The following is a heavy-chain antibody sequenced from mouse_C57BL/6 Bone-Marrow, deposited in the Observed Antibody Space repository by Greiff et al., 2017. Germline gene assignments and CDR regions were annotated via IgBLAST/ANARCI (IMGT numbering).Heavy chain of an antibody. CDR3: ARPYYSNYWYFDV. CDR2: IYPGSGST. Sequence: VQLQQPGAELVKPGASVKMSCKASGYTFTSYWITWVKQRPGQGLEWIGDIYPGSGSTNYNEKFKSKATLTVDTSSSPAYMQLSSLTYEYSAVYCCARPYYSNYWYFDVWGTGTTVTVSS. V-gene: IGHV1-55*01. D-gene: IGHD2-5*01. J-gene: IGHJ1*03. CDR1: GYTFTSYW.